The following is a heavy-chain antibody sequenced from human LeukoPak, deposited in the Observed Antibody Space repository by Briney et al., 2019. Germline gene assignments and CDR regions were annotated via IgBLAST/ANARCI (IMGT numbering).Heavy chain of an antibody. D-gene: IGHD4-23*01. CDR2: NKQDGSEK. CDR3: AKDSLLTVVSPVAAS. CDR1: GFTYSTYW. V-gene: IGHV3-7*01. J-gene: IGHJ5*02. Sequence: GGSLRLSCAACGFTYSTYWMSWVRQAPGKGLEWVANNKQDGSEKYYVDSVKGRFAISRDDAKNSLFLQMNTLRVEDTAVYYCAKDSLLTVVSPVAASWGQGTLVTVSS.